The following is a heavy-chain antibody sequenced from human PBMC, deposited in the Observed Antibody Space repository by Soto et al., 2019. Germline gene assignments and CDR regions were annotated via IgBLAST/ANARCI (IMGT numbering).Heavy chain of an antibody. D-gene: IGHD5-18*01. J-gene: IGHJ4*02. V-gene: IGHV1-8*01. CDR1: GYTFTSYD. Sequence: QVQLVQSGAEVKKPGASVKVSCKASGYTFTSYDINWVRQATGQGLEWMGWMNPNSGNTGYAQKFQGRVTXXRXTXXSTAYMELSSLRSEDTAVYYCARVDLGYSYGDFDYWGQGTLVTVSS. CDR2: MNPNSGNT. CDR3: ARVDLGYSYGDFDY.